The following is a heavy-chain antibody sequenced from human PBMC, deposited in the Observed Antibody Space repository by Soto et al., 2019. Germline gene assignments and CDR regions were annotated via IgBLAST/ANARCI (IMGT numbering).Heavy chain of an antibody. CDR1: GDSISSTY. CDR3: ARGYESGYTFGHDL. V-gene: IGHV4-4*07. D-gene: IGHD3-3*01. J-gene: IGHJ5*02. Sequence: SETLSLTCTVSGDSISSTYWSWVRQPAGRGLEWIGRIYSSGSNNYNPSLESRVTMSVDTSKNQFSLTLRSVTAADTAVYFCARGYESGYTFGHDLWGQGTLVT. CDR2: IYSSGSN.